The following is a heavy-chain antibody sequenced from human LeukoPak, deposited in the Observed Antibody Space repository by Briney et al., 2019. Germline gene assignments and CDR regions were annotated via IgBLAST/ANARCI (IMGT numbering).Heavy chain of an antibody. D-gene: IGHD6-19*01. CDR2: ISSSSSSI. V-gene: IGHV3-48*04. CDR3: AKDGTLLAVAGPFDY. Sequence: GSLRLSCAASGFTFSSYSMNWVRQAPGKGLEWVSYISSSSSSIYYADSVKGRFTISRDNAKNSLYLQMNSLRAEDTALYYCAKDGTLLAVAGPFDYWGQGTLVTVSS. CDR1: GFTFSSYS. J-gene: IGHJ4*02.